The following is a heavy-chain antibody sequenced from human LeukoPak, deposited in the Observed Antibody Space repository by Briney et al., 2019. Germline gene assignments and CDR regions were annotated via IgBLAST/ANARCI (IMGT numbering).Heavy chain of an antibody. CDR2: FNPSGGST. CDR3: SRALPHRRLMDTTMEQHCFVR. J-gene: IGHJ5*02. D-gene: IGHD5-18*01. Sequence: ASVKVSCKPSRYIFSSYLMRWVGRAPGHGGEGWGRFNPSGGSTRYAQKVQGRGTMTRDMYTSTVYMELSRVSSEDTAVYYCSRALPHRRLMDTTMEQHCFVRWGQGTLVSVPS. V-gene: IGHV1-46*01. CDR1: RYIFSSYL.